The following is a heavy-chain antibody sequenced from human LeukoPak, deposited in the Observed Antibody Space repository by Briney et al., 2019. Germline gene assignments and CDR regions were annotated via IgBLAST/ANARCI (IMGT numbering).Heavy chain of an antibody. V-gene: IGHV3-9*01. Sequence: PGRSLRLSCAGSGFIFNNYAMHWVRQPPGKGLEWVSGISWNSGSIDYADSVKGRFTISRDNAKNSLYLQMNSLRAEDTAVYYCARDPFLSDAFDIWGQGTMVTVSS. CDR2: ISWNSGSI. J-gene: IGHJ3*02. D-gene: IGHD3-3*01. CDR1: GFIFNNYA. CDR3: ARDPFLSDAFDI.